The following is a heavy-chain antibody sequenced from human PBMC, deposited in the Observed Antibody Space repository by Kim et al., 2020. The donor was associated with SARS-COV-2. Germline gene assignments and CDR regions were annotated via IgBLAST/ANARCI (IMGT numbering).Heavy chain of an antibody. CDR2: IHYSGST. V-gene: IGHV4-31*03. CDR1: GDSISNGVYY. Sequence: SETLSLTCTVSGDSISNGVYYWTWIRQHPGKGLEWIGYIHYSGSTYYNPSLKSRVTISVDTSKNQFSLKVSSVTAADTAVYYCARETYCTNGVCLRPGNNWFDPWGQGTLVTVSS. CDR3: ARETYCTNGVCLRPGNNWFDP. J-gene: IGHJ5*02. D-gene: IGHD2-8*01.